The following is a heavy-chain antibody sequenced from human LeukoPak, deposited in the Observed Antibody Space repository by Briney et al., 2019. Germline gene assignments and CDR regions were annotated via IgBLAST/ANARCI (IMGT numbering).Heavy chain of an antibody. CDR3: ARGRNNAFDI. CDR1: RDSVSSSSDA. D-gene: IGHD1/OR15-1a*01. V-gene: IGHV6-1*01. CDR2: TYYRSN. J-gene: IGHJ3*02. Sequence: SQTLSLTCAISRDSVSSSSDAWNWIRHSPSGGLEWLGRTYYRSNDYAVSVKTRMTINVDTSKNQVSLQLSSVTPEDTAVYYCARGRNNAFDIWGQGTMVTVS.